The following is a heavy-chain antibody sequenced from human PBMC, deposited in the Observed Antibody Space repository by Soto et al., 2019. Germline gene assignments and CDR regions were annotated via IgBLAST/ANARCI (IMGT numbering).Heavy chain of an antibody. CDR1: GFDLGDDY. CDR3: VRPYYSSSWFPFDR. J-gene: IGHJ4*02. CDR2: IDSGDGTT. D-gene: IGHD6-13*01. Sequence: GGSLRLSXTGSGFDLGDDYMSWIRQAPGKGLEWVSYIDSGDGTTYYTDSVKGRFTISRDNAKKTVYLQMSSLRVEDTALYYCVRPYYSSSWFPFDRWGQGTLVTVSS. V-gene: IGHV3-11*01.